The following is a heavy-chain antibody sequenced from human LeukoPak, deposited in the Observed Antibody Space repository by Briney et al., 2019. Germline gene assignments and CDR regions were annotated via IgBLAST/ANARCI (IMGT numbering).Heavy chain of an antibody. D-gene: IGHD2-2*01. J-gene: IGHJ3*02. V-gene: IGHV3-23*01. CDR1: GFTFSNYA. Sequence: GGSLRLSCAASGFTFSNYAMSWVRQAPGKGLEWVSSIGAGDKYTYHIDSVKGRFTITRDNSKNTLYLQMNSLRAGDTAVYYCAKDRWAPAGAFDIWGQGTMVTVSS. CDR3: AKDRWAPAGAFDI. CDR2: IGAGDKYT.